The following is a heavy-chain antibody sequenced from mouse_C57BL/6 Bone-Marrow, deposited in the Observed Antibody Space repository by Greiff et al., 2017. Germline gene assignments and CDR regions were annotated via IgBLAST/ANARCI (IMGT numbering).Heavy chain of an antibody. Sequence: VKLVESGPGLVQPSQSLSITCTVSGFSLTSYGVHWVRQSPGKGLEWLGVIWSGGSTDYNAAFMSRLSITKDNSKSQVFFKMNRLQADDTAIYYRAKGPYCYGSSLAYWGQGTLVTVSA. V-gene: IGHV2-5*01. CDR2: IWSGGST. CDR1: GFSLTSYG. CDR3: AKGPYCYGSSLAY. D-gene: IGHD1-1*01. J-gene: IGHJ3*01.